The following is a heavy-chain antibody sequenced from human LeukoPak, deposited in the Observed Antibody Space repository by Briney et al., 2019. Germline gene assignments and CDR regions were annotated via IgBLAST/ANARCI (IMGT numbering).Heavy chain of an antibody. Sequence: SETLSLTCAVYGGSFSGYYWSWIRQPPGKGLEWIGYIYYSGSTNYNPSLKSRVTISVDTSKNQFSLKLSSVTAADTAVYYCASTKYCSGSCPRSPFDYWGQGTLVTVSS. CDR1: GGSFSGYY. CDR3: ASTKYCSGSCPRSPFDY. D-gene: IGHD2-15*01. CDR2: IYYSGST. V-gene: IGHV4-59*01. J-gene: IGHJ4*02.